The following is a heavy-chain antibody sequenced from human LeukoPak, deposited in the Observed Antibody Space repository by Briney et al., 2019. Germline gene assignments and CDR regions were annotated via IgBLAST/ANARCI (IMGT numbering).Heavy chain of an antibody. J-gene: IGHJ3*02. Sequence: GGSLRLSCAASGFTFSDYYMSWIRQAPGKGLEWVSYMSSSGNTIYYADSVKGRFTIFRDNAKNSLYLQMNSLRAEDTAVYYCARKGGWSGPKAFDIWGQGTMVTVSS. D-gene: IGHD3-3*01. V-gene: IGHV3-11*04. CDR2: MSSSGNTI. CDR1: GFTFSDYY. CDR3: ARKGGWSGPKAFDI.